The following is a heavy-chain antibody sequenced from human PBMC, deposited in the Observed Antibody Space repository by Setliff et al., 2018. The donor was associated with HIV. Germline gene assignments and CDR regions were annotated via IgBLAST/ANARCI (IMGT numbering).Heavy chain of an antibody. CDR2: IHYSGAT. V-gene: IGHV4-59*08. CDR1: GGSISSHY. Sequence: PSETLSLTCTVSGGSISSHYWIWIRQPPGKGLEWIGYIHYSGATNYNPSLKSRVTISLDTSRTQFSLRLSSVTAAGTAVYYCARHSPNVGVRGDAFDIWGQGTEVTVSS. J-gene: IGHJ3*02. CDR3: ARHSPNVGVRGDAFDI. D-gene: IGHD2-8*01.